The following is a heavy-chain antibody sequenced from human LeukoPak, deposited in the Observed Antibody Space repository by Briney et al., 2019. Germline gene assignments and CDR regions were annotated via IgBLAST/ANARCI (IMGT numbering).Heavy chain of an antibody. CDR1: GFTFSSYA. CDR2: ISGSGGST. CDR3: AHTRLSYYYAMDV. Sequence: GGSLRLSCAASGFTFSSYAMSWVRQAPGEGLEWVSAISGSGGSTYYADSVKGRFTISRDNSENTLYLQMNSLRAEDTAVYYCAHTRLSYYYAMDVWGQGTTVTVSS. D-gene: IGHD5-18*01. J-gene: IGHJ6*02. V-gene: IGHV3-23*01.